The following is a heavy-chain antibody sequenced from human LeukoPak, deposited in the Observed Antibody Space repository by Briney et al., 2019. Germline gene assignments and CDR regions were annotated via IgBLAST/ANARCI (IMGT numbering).Heavy chain of an antibody. Sequence: SETLSLTCAVSGGSISSGGYSWSWIRQPPGTGLEWIGYIYHSGSTYYNPSLKSRVTISVDRSKNQFSLELSSVTAADTAVYYCARDSSGAFDIWGQGTMVTVSS. J-gene: IGHJ3*02. CDR2: IYHSGST. V-gene: IGHV4-30-2*01. CDR1: GGSISSGGYS. CDR3: ARDSSGAFDI.